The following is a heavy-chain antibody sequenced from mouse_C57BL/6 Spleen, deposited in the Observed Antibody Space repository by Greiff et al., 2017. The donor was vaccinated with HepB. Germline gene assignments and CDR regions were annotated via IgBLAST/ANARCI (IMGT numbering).Heavy chain of an antibody. CDR2: ISDGGSYT. CDR1: GFTFSSYA. Sequence: EVHLVESGGGLVKPGGSLKLSCAASGFTFSSYAMSWVRQTPEKRLEWVATISDGGSYTYYPDNVKGRFTISRDNAKNNLYLQMSHLKSEDTAMYYCARDLVTSFAYWGQGTLVTVSA. CDR3: ARDLVTSFAY. J-gene: IGHJ3*01. D-gene: IGHD2-2*01. V-gene: IGHV5-4*01.